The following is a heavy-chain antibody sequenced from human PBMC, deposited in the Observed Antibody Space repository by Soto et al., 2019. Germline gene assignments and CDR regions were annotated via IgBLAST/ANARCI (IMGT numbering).Heavy chain of an antibody. Sequence: GGSLRLSCAASGFTLSSYSMNWVRQAPGKGLEWVSSISGSGNSKYYADSVKGRFTISRDNSKNTLYLQMNSLRAEDTAIYYCAKNKETGTTGGLGYWGQGTLVTVSS. D-gene: IGHD1-1*01. V-gene: IGHV3-21*04. CDR2: ISGSGNSK. CDR3: AKNKETGTTGGLGY. CDR1: GFTLSSYS. J-gene: IGHJ4*02.